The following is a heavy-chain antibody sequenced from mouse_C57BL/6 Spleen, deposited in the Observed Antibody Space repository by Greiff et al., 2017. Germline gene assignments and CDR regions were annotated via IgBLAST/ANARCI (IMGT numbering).Heavy chain of an antibody. CDR3: ARKGLYDGYVDY. D-gene: IGHD2-3*01. J-gene: IGHJ2*01. CDR2: IWSGGST. V-gene: IGHV2-2*01. CDR1: GFSLTSYG. Sequence: VQLQQSGPGLVQPSQSLSITCTVSGFSLTSYGVHWVRQSPGKGLEWLGVIWSGGSTDYNAAFISSMSLSKDNTKSQVFFKMNSLQADDTAIYYCARKGLYDGYVDYWGQGTTLTVSS.